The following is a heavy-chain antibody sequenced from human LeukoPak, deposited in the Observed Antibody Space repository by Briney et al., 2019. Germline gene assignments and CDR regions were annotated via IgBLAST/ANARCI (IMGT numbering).Heavy chain of an antibody. CDR2: IGGDGRRK. CDR3: ARGQLIRALYYYYYMDV. Sequence: GGSLRLSCVASGLTLSSQWMTWVRQAPGKGLEWLANIGGDGRRKFYEDSVEGRFTISRDNAESSLYLQMNNLRVEDTAVYYCARGQLIRALYYYYYMDVWGKGTTVTVSS. CDR1: GLTLSSQW. J-gene: IGHJ6*03. V-gene: IGHV3-7*01. D-gene: IGHD3-10*01.